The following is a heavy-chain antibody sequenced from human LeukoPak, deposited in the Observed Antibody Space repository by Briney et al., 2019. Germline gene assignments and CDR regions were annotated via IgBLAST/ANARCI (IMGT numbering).Heavy chain of an antibody. CDR1: GGTFSSYA. J-gene: IGHJ4*02. V-gene: IGHV1-69*13. Sequence: SVKVSCKASGGTFSSYAISWVRQAPGQGLEWMGGIIPIFGTANYAQKFQGRVTITADESTSTAYMELSSLRSEDTAVYYCAKVGNRYYDSSGPFDYWGQGTLVTASS. CDR3: AKVGNRYYDSSGPFDY. D-gene: IGHD3-22*01. CDR2: IIPIFGTA.